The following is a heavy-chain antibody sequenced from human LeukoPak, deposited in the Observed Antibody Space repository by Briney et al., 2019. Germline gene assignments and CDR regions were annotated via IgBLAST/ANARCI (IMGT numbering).Heavy chain of an antibody. D-gene: IGHD3-9*01. CDR1: GGWSSSYY. CDR2: IYYSGST. V-gene: IGHV4-59*01. Sequence: SETLSLTCTVSGGWSSSYYWSWIRQPPGKELHWIGYIYYSGSTDDNPSLKSRVTISVDTSKNQFSLKLSSVTAADTAVYYFFFFKQKTAYEILTGYYTTYYYYGMDVWGQGTTVTVSS. CDR3: FFFKQKTAYEILTGYYTTYYYYGMDV. J-gene: IGHJ6*02.